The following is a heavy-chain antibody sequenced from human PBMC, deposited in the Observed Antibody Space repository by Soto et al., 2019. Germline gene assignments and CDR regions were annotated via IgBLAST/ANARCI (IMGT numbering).Heavy chain of an antibody. CDR3: ARGYRENYFYAIDV. CDR1: GGSFSKYG. V-gene: IGHV1-69*01. J-gene: IGHJ6*04. D-gene: IGHD1-26*01. Sequence: QVQLVQSGAEVKMPGSSVRVSCKASGGSFSKYGISWVRQAPGQGLEWMGGIIPMFGIGNYAEKFLGRVTITADESTSTSHMELSSLRSEDTAVNFCARGYRENYFYAIDVWGRGTTVTVSS. CDR2: IIPMFGIG.